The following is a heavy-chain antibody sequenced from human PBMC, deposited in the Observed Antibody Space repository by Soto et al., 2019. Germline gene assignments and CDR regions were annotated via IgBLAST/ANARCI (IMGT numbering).Heavy chain of an antibody. CDR1: GGSISSGGYY. CDR2: IYYSGST. CDR3: ARGMAEGQIFYYFDY. J-gene: IGHJ4*02. Sequence: PSETLSLTCTVSGGSISSGGYYWSWIRQHPGKGLEWIGYIYYSGSTYYNPSLKSRVTISVDTSKNQFSLKLSSVTAADTAVYYCARGMAEGQIFYYFDYWGQGALVTVSS. V-gene: IGHV4-31*03. D-gene: IGHD3-9*01.